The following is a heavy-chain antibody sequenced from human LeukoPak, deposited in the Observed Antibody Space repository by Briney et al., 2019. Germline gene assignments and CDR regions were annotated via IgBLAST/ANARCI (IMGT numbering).Heavy chain of an antibody. V-gene: IGHV3-9*01. CDR1: GFTFDDYA. Sequence: QPGRSLRLSCAASGFTFDDYAMHWVRQAPGKGLEWVSGISWNSGSIGYADSVKGRFTISRDNAKNSLYLQMNSLRAEDTALYYCAKDGGKYSSSGGDFDYWGQGTLVTVSS. J-gene: IGHJ4*02. D-gene: IGHD6-6*01. CDR2: ISWNSGSI. CDR3: AKDGGKYSSSGGDFDY.